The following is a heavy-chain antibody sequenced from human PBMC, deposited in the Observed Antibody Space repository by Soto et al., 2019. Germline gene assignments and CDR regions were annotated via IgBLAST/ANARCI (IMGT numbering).Heavy chain of an antibody. CDR3: ARTSMQSRGYSYGHGGMDV. Sequence: GESLKISCKGSGYSFTNYWIGWMRQKPGKGLEWMGTIFPGDSDTRYSPSFQGQVTISADRSTSTAYLQWSSLKASDTAMYYCARTSMQSRGYSYGHGGMDVWGQGTTVTVSS. V-gene: IGHV5-51*01. CDR2: IFPGDSDT. D-gene: IGHD5-18*01. CDR1: GYSFTNYW. J-gene: IGHJ6*02.